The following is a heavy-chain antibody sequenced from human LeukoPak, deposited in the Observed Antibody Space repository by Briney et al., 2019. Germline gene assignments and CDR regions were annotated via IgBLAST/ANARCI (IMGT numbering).Heavy chain of an antibody. V-gene: IGHV3-30-3*01. CDR1: GFTFSSYA. CDR2: ISYDGSNK. J-gene: IGHJ4*02. CDR3: ARDLYVWGSYRYIFDY. Sequence: PGRSLRLSCAASGFTFSSYAMHWVRQAPGKGLEWVAVISYDGSNKYYADSVKGRFTISRDNSKNTLYLQMNSLRAEDTAVYYCARDLYVWGSYRYIFDYWGQGTLVTVSS. D-gene: IGHD3-16*02.